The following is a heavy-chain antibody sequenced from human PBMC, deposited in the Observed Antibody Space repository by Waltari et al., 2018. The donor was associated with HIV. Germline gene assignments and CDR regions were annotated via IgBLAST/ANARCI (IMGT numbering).Heavy chain of an antibody. D-gene: IGHD3-22*01. CDR2: ISGSGGST. J-gene: IGHJ6*02. CDR1: GFTFSSYA. CDR3: AKPADYYDSSGYSYYYYYGMDV. Sequence: EVQLLESGGGLVQPGGSLRLSCAASGFTFSSYAMSWVSQAPGKGLEWFSAISGSGGSTYYADSVKGRFTISRDNSKNTLYLQMNSLRAEDTAVYYCAKPADYYDSSGYSYYYYYGMDVWGQGTTVTVSS. V-gene: IGHV3-23*01.